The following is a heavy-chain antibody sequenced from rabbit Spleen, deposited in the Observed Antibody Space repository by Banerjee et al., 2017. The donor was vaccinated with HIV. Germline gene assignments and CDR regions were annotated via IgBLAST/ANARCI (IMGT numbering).Heavy chain of an antibody. J-gene: IGHJ4*01. CDR2: IYTGNSKT. Sequence: QEQLEESGGDLVKPGASLTLTCKASGVSFSSGYDMCWVRQAPGKGLEWIACIYTGNSKTYYANWAKGRFTISKTSSTTVTLQMTSLTAADTATYICARDLVTVIGWNFNLWGPGTLVTVS. D-gene: IGHD5-1*01. V-gene: IGHV1S45*01. CDR3: ARDLVTVIGWNFNL. CDR1: GVSFSSGYD.